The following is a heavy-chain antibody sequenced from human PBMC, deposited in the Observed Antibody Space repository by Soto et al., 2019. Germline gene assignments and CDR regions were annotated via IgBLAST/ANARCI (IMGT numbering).Heavy chain of an antibody. V-gene: IGHV3-13*01. Sequence: PGGSLRLSFAASGFTFSSYDMHWVRQATGKGLEWVSAIGTAGDTYYPGSVKGRFTISRENAKNSLYLQMNSLRAGDTAVYYCARAPKKSSSWYPGYYYYGMDVWGQGTTVTVSS. D-gene: IGHD6-13*01. CDR1: GFTFSSYD. CDR3: ARAPKKSSSWYPGYYYYGMDV. J-gene: IGHJ6*02. CDR2: IGTAGDT.